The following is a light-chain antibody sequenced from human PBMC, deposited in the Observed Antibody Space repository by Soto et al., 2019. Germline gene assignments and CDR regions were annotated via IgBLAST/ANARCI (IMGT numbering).Light chain of an antibody. Sequence: QSALTQPRSLSGSPGQSVTISCTGTSSDVGGYNYVSWYQQHPGKAPKLMIYDVSKRPSGVPDRFSGSKSGNTASLTISGLQAEDEADYYCCSYAGSYTPAYVFGTGTKVTV. V-gene: IGLV2-11*01. J-gene: IGLJ1*01. CDR3: CSYAGSYTPAYV. CDR2: DVS. CDR1: SSDVGGYNY.